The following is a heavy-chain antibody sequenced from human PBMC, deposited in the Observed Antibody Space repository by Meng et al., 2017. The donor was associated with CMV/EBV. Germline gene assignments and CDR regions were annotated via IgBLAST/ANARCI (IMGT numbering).Heavy chain of an antibody. J-gene: IGHJ4*02. CDR1: GFTFSGYW. CDR2: IEGGGSEK. CDR3: ARGTLSGSSPAVFDY. V-gene: IGHV3-7*01. D-gene: IGHD1-26*01. Sequence: GESLKISCAASGFTFSGYWMNWVRQAPGRGLEWVANIEGGGSEKSCVDSVKGRFTISRDNTKKSLYLQMDSLRAEDTAVYYCARGTLSGSSPAVFDYWGQGTLVTVSS.